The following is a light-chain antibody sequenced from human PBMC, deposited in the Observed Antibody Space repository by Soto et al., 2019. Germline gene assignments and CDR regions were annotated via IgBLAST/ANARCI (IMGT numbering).Light chain of an antibody. V-gene: IGLV2-14*01. J-gene: IGLJ2*01. Sequence: QSALTQPASVSGSPGQSITISCTGTSIDVGGYNYVSGYQHHPGKAPKLMIYGVTNRPSGVSIRFSGSKSGNTASLTISGLQHEDEADYDCTSYILRRTRVVFGGGTKVTVL. CDR3: TSYILRRTRVV. CDR1: SIDVGGYNY. CDR2: GVT.